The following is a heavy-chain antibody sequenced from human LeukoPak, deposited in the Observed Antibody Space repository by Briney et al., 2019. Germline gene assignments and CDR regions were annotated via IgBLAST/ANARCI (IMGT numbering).Heavy chain of an antibody. Sequence: GGSLRLSCAASGFTFSNYSMNWVRQAPGKGLEWVSYIYYAGSVKGRFTISRDNAKNSLFLQMNSLRAEDTAVYYFIDYWGQGALVTVSP. CDR2: I. CDR1: GFTFSNYS. V-gene: IGHV3-48*04. CDR3: IDY. J-gene: IGHJ4*02.